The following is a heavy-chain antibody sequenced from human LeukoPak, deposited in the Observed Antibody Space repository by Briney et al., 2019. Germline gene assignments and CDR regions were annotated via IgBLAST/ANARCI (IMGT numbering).Heavy chain of an antibody. CDR2: ISSSGSTI. CDR1: GFTFSDYY. CDR3: ARCPYYYDSSGYYLNWFDP. V-gene: IGHV3-11*01. J-gene: IGHJ5*02. Sequence: GGSLRLPCAASGFTFSDYYMSWIRQAPGKGLEWVSYISSSGSTIYYADSVKGRFTISRDNAKNSLYLQMNSLRAEDTAVYYCARCPYYYDSSGYYLNWFDPWGQGTLVTVSS. D-gene: IGHD3-22*01.